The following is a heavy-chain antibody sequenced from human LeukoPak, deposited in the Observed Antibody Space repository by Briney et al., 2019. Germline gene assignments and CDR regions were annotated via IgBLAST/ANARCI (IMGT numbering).Heavy chain of an antibody. D-gene: IGHD3-10*01. CDR3: AKDGGGMVRGAFDY. CDR2: ISGSGGST. J-gene: IGHJ4*02. V-gene: IGHV3-23*01. CDR1: GGSFSGYY. Sequence: ETLSLTCAVYGGSFSGYYWSWIRQPPGKGLEWVSAISGSGGSTYFADSVKGRFTISRANSKNTLYLQMNSLRAEDTAVYYCAKDGGGMVRGAFDYWGQGTLVTVSS.